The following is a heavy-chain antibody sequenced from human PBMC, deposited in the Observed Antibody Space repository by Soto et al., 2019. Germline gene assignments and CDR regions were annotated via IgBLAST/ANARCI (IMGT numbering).Heavy chain of an antibody. J-gene: IGHJ4*02. V-gene: IGHV4-34*01. D-gene: IGHD3-10*01. Sequence: SETLSLTCAVYGGSFSGYYWSWIRQPPGKGLEWIGEINHSGSTNYNPSLKSRVTISVDTSKNQFSLKLSSVTAADTAVYYCARFLPPVRGVIKRDYWGQGTLVT. CDR2: INHSGST. CDR1: GGSFSGYY. CDR3: ARFLPPVRGVIKRDY.